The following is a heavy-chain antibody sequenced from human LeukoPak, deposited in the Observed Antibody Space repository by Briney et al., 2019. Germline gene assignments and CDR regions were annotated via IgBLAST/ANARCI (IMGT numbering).Heavy chain of an antibody. CDR2: INPNSGGT. CDR3: ARSHGGITIRNWFDP. V-gene: IGHV1-2*02. J-gene: IGHJ5*02. Sequence: ASVKVSCKASGYTFTGYYKHWVRQAPGQGLEWMGWINPNSGGTNYAQKFQGRVTMTRDTSISTAYMELSRLRSDDTAVYYCARSHGGITIRNWFDPWGQGTLVTVSS. CDR1: GYTFTGYY. D-gene: IGHD3-3*01.